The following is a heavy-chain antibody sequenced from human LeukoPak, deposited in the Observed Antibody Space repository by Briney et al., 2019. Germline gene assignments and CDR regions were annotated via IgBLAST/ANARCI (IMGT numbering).Heavy chain of an antibody. D-gene: IGHD1-26*01. J-gene: IGHJ4*02. V-gene: IGHV4-59*11. CDR1: GGSISSHF. Sequence: SETLSLTCTVSGGSISSHFWSWIRQPPGKGLEWIGYIHYSGSTNYNPSLKSRVTISVGTSKNQFALRLSSVTAADTAVYCCARDGYSGSSLFDYWGQGTLVTVSS. CDR2: IHYSGST. CDR3: ARDGYSGSSLFDY.